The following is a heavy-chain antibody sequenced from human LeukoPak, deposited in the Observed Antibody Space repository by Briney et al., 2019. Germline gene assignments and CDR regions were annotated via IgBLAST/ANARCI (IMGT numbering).Heavy chain of an antibody. CDR3: ARADPGD. CDR2: IWYDGSNK. D-gene: IGHD4-17*01. V-gene: IGHV3-33*01. CDR1: GFTFSSYG. Sequence: GGSLRLSCAASGFTFSSYGMHWARQAPGKGLEWVAVIWYDGSNKYYADSVKGRFTISRDNSKNTMYLQMNSLRAEDTAVYYCARADPGDWGQGTLVTVSS. J-gene: IGHJ4*02.